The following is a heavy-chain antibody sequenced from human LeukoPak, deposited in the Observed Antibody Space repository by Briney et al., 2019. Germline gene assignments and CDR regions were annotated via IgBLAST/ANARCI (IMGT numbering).Heavy chain of an antibody. J-gene: IGHJ4*02. Sequence: PSETLSLTCTVSGGSISSSSYYWGWIRQPPGKGLEWIGSIYYSGSTYYNPSLKSRVTISVDTSKNQFSLKLSSVTAADRAVYYCATPLVRGVDYFDYWGQGTLVTVSS. CDR1: GGSISSSSYY. CDR3: ATPLVRGVDYFDY. CDR2: IYYSGST. V-gene: IGHV4-39*01. D-gene: IGHD3-10*01.